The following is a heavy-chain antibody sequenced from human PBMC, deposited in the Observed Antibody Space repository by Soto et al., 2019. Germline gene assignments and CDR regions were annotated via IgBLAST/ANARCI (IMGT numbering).Heavy chain of an antibody. CDR2: IYHSGST. V-gene: IGHV4-30-2*01. D-gene: IGHD2-15*01. J-gene: IGHJ6*02. CDR3: ARKRGGYCSSGSCPTHGMDV. Sequence: QLQLQESGAGLVKPSQTLSLTCAVSGDSISSGGYSWSWIRQPPGKGLEWIGYIYHSGSTYYNPSLNSRVTISVDRSKNQFSLKLSSVTAADTAVYYCARKRGGYCSSGSCPTHGMDVWGQGTTVTVSS. CDR1: GDSISSGGYS.